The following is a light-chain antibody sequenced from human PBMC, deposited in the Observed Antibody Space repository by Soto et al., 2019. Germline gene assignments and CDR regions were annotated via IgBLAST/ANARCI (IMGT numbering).Light chain of an antibody. J-gene: IGLJ1*01. Sequence: QSALTQPASVSGSPGQSVTISCTGTSSDVGGYNYVSWYQQHPAKAPKLVVYEVTNRPSGVSYRFSGSKSGNTASLTISGLQPEDEADYYCSSYTSTSTLYVFGTGTKLTVL. CDR2: EVT. CDR3: SSYTSTSTLYV. CDR1: SSDVGGYNY. V-gene: IGLV2-14*01.